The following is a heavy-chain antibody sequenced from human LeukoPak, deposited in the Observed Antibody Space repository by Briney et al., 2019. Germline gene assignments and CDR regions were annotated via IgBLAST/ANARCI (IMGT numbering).Heavy chain of an antibody. CDR2: IIPILGIA. V-gene: IGHV1-69*04. J-gene: IGHJ4*02. CDR1: GGTFSSYA. CDR3: ATRYCSGGSCYPSVLGY. D-gene: IGHD2-15*01. Sequence: ASVKVSCKASGGTFSSYAISWVRQAPGQGLEWMGRIIPILGIANYAQKFQGRVTITADKSTSTAYMELSSLRSEDTAVYYCATRYCSGGSCYPSVLGYWGQGTLVTVSS.